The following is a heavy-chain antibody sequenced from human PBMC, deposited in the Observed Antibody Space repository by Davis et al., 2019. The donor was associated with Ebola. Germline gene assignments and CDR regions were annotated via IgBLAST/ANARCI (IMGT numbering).Heavy chain of an antibody. CDR2: ISGSGGST. CDR1: GFTFSSYA. Sequence: PGGSLRLSCAASGFTFSSYAMSWVRQAPGKGLEWVSAISGSGGSTYYADSVKGRFTISRDNSKNTLYLQMNSLRAEDTAVYYCAKDGRLLLWFRESRPYYFDYWGQGTLVTVSS. D-gene: IGHD3-10*01. J-gene: IGHJ4*02. CDR3: AKDGRLLLWFRESRPYYFDY. V-gene: IGHV3-23*01.